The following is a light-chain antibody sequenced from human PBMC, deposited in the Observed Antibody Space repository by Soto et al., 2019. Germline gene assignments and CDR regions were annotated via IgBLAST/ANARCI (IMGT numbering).Light chain of an antibody. CDR1: SSDIGAYNF. CDR2: DVN. CDR3: TSWTTSTTMI. V-gene: IGLV2-14*03. Sequence: QSALTQPASVSGSPVQSITISCTGTSSDIGAYNFVSWYQQHPGKAPKLMLYDVNIRPSGVSNRFSGSKSGNTASLTISGLQAEDEADYYCTSWTTSTTMIFGGVTKLTVL. J-gene: IGLJ2*01.